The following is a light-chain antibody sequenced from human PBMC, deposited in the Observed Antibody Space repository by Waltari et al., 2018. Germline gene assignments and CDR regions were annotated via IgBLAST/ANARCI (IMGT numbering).Light chain of an antibody. CDR3: QQYNSYPWT. Sequence: DIQMTKSPSTLSASVGDRVTITCRASQSISSWLAWYQQKPGKAPKLLIYKASSLESGVPSRFSGSGSGTEFTLTISSLQPDDFATYFCQQYNSYPWTFGQGTKVEI. CDR2: KAS. J-gene: IGKJ1*01. CDR1: QSISSW. V-gene: IGKV1-5*03.